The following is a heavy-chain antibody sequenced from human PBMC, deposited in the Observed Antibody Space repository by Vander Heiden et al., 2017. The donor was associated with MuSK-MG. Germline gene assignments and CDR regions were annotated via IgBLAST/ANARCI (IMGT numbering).Heavy chain of an antibody. J-gene: IGHJ5*02. CDR1: GGSLSSSY. CDR2: IYYSGST. CDR3: ARTLNGNWFDP. V-gene: IGHV4-59*01. Sequence: QVQLQESGPGLVKPSETLSLSCTVSGGSLSSSYWSWSRQPPGKGLEWIGNIYYSGSTSYSPSLKSRVTISLDMSKSQFSLTLRSVTAADTALYYCARTLNGNWFDPWGQGTLVIVS.